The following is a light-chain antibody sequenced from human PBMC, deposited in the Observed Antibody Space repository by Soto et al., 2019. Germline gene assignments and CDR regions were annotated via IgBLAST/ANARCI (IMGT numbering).Light chain of an antibody. CDR3: QHYAAAPIT. CDR2: GAS. Sequence: TVLTQSPVTLSFSPGERATLSCRASQSVGGNVAWYQHKPGQAPKLLISGASSRAPGIPDRFSGSGSGADFTLTISRLEPEDFALYYCQHYAAAPITFGQGTRLEI. CDR1: QSVGGN. J-gene: IGKJ5*01. V-gene: IGKV3-20*01.